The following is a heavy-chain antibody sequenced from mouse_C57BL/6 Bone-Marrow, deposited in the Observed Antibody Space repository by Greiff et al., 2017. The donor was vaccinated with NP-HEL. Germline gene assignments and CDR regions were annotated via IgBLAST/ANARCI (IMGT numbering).Heavy chain of an antibody. CDR1: GFNIKDDY. CDR3: TSTVVDY. Sequence: EVQLQQSGAELVRPGASVKLSCTASGFNIKDDYMHWVKQRPEQGLEWIGWLDPENGDTEYASKFQGKATITADTSSNTAYLQLSSLTSEDTAVYYCTSTVVDYWGQGTTLTVSS. D-gene: IGHD1-1*01. J-gene: IGHJ2*01. V-gene: IGHV14-4*01. CDR2: LDPENGDT.